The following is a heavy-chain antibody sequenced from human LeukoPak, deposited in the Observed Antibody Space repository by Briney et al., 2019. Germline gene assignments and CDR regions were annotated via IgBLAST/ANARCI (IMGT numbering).Heavy chain of an antibody. CDR1: GFTFSSYS. Sequence: GGSLRLSCAASGFTFSSYSMNWVRQAPGKGLEWVSSISSSSSYIYYADSVKGRFTISRDNAKNSLYLQMNSLRAEDTAVYYCAKDRHSGSYYDYWGQGTLVTVSS. CDR3: AKDRHSGSYYDY. J-gene: IGHJ4*02. V-gene: IGHV3-21*04. D-gene: IGHD1-26*01. CDR2: ISSSSSYI.